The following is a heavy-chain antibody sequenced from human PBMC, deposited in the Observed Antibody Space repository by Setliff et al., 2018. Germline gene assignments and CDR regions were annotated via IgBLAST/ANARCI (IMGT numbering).Heavy chain of an antibody. CDR2: INPSSGRT. J-gene: IGHJ3*02. D-gene: IGHD3-22*01. CDR3: ARDVFPYHYEGAFDI. V-gene: IGHV1-46*01. CDR1: GYTFTSHY. Sequence: ASVKVSCKASGYTFTSHYMHWVRQAPGLGLEWVGTINPSSGRTSYAQKFQGRVTMTRDTSTSTVYMDMSSLRSEDTAVYYCARDVFPYHYEGAFDIWGQGTMVTV.